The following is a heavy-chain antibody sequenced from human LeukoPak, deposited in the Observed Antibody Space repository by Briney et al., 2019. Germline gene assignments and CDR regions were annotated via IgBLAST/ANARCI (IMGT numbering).Heavy chain of an antibody. CDR1: GGSISSSSYY. D-gene: IGHD1-26*01. J-gene: IGHJ4*02. Sequence: PSETLSLTCTVSGGSISSSSYYWGWIRQPPGKGLEWIGEIYHSGSTNYNPSLKSRVTISVDKSKNQFSLKLSSVTAADTAVYYCARGVGGSYRDYWGQGTLVTVSS. V-gene: IGHV4-39*07. CDR3: ARGVGGSYRDY. CDR2: IYHSGST.